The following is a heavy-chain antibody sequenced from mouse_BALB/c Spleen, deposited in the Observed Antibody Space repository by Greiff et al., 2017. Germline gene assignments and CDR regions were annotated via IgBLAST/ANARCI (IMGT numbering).Heavy chain of an antibody. Sequence: EVKLVESGPGLVKPSQSLSLTCTVTGYSITSDYAWNWIRQFPGNKLEWMGYISYSGSTSYNPSLKSRISITRDTSKNQFFLQLNSVTTEDTATYYCAFYYGNYWYFDVWGAGTTVTVSS. CDR1: GYSITSDYA. J-gene: IGHJ1*01. D-gene: IGHD2-1*01. CDR3: AFYYGNYWYFDV. V-gene: IGHV3-2*02. CDR2: ISYSGST.